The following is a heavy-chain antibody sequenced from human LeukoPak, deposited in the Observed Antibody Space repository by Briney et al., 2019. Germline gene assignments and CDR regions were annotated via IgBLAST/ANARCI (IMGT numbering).Heavy chain of an antibody. CDR1: GGSFSGYY. J-gene: IGHJ6*03. Sequence: PSETLSLTCAVYGGSFSGYYWSWIRQPPGKGLEWIGEINHSGRTKYNPSLKSRVTISVDTSKNQFSLKLSSVTAADTAVYYCARRVGRYFGERAYYYNYMDVWGKGTTVTISS. CDR3: ARRVGRYFGERAYYYNYMDV. V-gene: IGHV4-34*01. CDR2: INHSGRT. D-gene: IGHD3-10*01.